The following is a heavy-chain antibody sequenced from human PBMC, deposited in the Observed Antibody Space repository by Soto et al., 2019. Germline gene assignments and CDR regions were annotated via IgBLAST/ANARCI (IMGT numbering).Heavy chain of an antibody. CDR3: ARCTKGSGKNPDGGYYYYDYMDV. V-gene: IGHV4-59*08. CDR1: GGSISRYY. J-gene: IGHJ6*03. CDR2: IYYSGST. Sequence: QVQLQESGPGLVKPSETLSLTCTVSGGSISRYYWSWIRQPPGKGLEWIGYIYYSGSTNYNPSLKSRVTISVDTSKNQFSLKLSSVTAADTAVYYCARCTKGSGKNPDGGYYYYDYMDVWGKGTTVTVSS. D-gene: IGHD3-10*01.